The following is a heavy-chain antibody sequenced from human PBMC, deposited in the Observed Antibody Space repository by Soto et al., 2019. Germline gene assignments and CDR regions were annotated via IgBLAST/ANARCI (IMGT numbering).Heavy chain of an antibody. D-gene: IGHD1-26*01. V-gene: IGHV1-69*13. CDR3: ARGKIVGATTFGWFDP. J-gene: IGHJ5*02. CDR1: GGTFSCYA. Sequence: SVKVSCKASGGTFSCYAISWVRQAPGQGLEWMGGIIPIFGTANYAQKFQGRVTITADESTSTAYMELSSLRSEDTAVYYCARGKIVGATTFGWFDPWGQGTLVTVSS. CDR2: IIPIFGTA.